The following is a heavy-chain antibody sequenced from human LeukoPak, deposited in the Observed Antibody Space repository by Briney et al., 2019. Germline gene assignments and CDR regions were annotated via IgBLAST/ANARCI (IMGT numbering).Heavy chain of an antibody. CDR3: ARGAEDTAMVRGGYFDY. Sequence: PSETLSLTCTVSGGSISSYYWSWIRQPPGKGLEWIGYIYHSGSTYYNPSLKSRVTISVDRSKNQFSLKLSSVTAADTAVYYCARGAEDTAMVRGGYFDYWGQGTLVTVSS. J-gene: IGHJ4*02. D-gene: IGHD5-18*01. V-gene: IGHV4-59*12. CDR1: GGSISSYY. CDR2: IYHSGST.